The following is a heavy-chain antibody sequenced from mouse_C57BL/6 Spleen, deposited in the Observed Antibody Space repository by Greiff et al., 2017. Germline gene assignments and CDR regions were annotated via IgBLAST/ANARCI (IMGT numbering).Heavy chain of an antibody. J-gene: IGHJ3*01. CDR3: ARWGLTQFAY. V-gene: IGHV1-80*01. Sequence: VKLQESGAELVKPGASVKISCKASGYAFSSYWMNWVKQRPGKGLEWIGQIYPGDGDTNYNGKFKGKATLTADKSSSTAYMQLSSLTSEDSAVYFCARWGLTQFAYWGQGTLVTVSA. CDR2: IYPGDGDT. CDR1: GYAFSSYW.